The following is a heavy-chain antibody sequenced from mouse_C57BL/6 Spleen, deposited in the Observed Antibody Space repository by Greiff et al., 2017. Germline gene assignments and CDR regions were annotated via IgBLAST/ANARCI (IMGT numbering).Heavy chain of an antibody. CDR1: GYTFTSYW. D-gene: IGHD1-1*01. Sequence: VKLQQPGAELVKPGASVKLSCKASGYTFTSYWMHWVKQRPGRGLEWIGRIDPNSGGTKYNEKFKSKATLTVDKPSSTAYMQLSSLTSEDSAVYYCANDYGSSYVGFAYWGQGTLVTVSA. J-gene: IGHJ3*01. CDR2: IDPNSGGT. V-gene: IGHV1-72*01. CDR3: ANDYGSSYVGFAY.